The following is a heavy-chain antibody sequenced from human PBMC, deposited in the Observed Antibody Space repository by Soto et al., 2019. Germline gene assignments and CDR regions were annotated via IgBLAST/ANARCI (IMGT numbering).Heavy chain of an antibody. CDR3: ARRSRGAAAGFDY. CDR1: GGSINSYY. V-gene: IGHV4-59*08. CDR2: IYYSGST. Sequence: QVQLQESGPGLVKPSEPLSLTCTVSGGSINSYYWTWLRPPPGKELEWIGYIYYSGSTNYNPSLKSRVTKSVDTSKNRLSLKLTSVTAADTAVYYCARRSRGAAAGFDYWGQGTLVTVSS. D-gene: IGHD6-13*01. J-gene: IGHJ4*02.